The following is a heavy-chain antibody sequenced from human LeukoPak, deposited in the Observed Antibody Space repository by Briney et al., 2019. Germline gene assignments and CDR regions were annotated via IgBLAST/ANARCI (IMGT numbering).Heavy chain of an antibody. V-gene: IGHV3-48*01. J-gene: IGHJ4*02. CDR1: GFTFSTYS. Sequence: GGSLRLSCAASGFTFSTYSMNWVRQAPGKGLEWVSFIRHDSTDLYYADSAKGRFTISRDNVKNLLYLQMSSLTAEDTAVYYCARGLDYGDLTDYFDYWGQGTLVTVSS. CDR2: IRHDSTDL. D-gene: IGHD4-17*01. CDR3: ARGLDYGDLTDYFDY.